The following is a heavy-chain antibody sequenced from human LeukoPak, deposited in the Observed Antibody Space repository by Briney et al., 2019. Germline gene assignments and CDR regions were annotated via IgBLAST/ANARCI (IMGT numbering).Heavy chain of an antibody. D-gene: IGHD3-22*01. V-gene: IGHV4-61*01. J-gene: IGHJ4*02. CDR1: GGSVSSNIYY. CDR3: AREDSSGYLGY. CDR2: IYYSGST. Sequence: SETLSLTCTVSGGSVSSNIYYWNWIRQPPGKGLEWIGYIYYSGSTNYNPSLKSRVTISVDTSKNQFSLKLTSLTAADTAVYYCAREDSSGYLGYWGQGTLVTISS.